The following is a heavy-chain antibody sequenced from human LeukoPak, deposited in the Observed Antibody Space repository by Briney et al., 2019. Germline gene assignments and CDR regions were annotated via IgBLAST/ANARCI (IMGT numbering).Heavy chain of an antibody. Sequence: PGGSLRLSSTASGFTFSTYWMHWVRQAPGKGLLWVSRINSDGSSTTYADSVKGRFTISRDNAKNTLYLQMNSLRAEDTAVFYCARDRGDGGSYGAWGQGTLVSVSS. CDR1: GFTFSTYW. CDR3: ARDRGDGGSYGA. V-gene: IGHV3-74*01. D-gene: IGHD1-26*01. J-gene: IGHJ5*02. CDR2: INSDGSST.